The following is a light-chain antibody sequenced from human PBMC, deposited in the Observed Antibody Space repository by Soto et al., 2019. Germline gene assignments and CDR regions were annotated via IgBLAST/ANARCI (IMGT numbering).Light chain of an antibody. CDR1: SSDIGGYNY. CDR2: EVT. CDR3: SSFTGTNNLYV. V-gene: IGLV2-8*01. J-gene: IGLJ1*01. Sequence: QSALAQPPSASGSAGQSVTISCTGTSSDIGGYNYVSWYQQHPGKAPKLMIYEVTKRPSGVPDRFSASRSGNTASLTVSGLQSEDEADYYCSSFTGTNNLYVFGTGTKVTVL.